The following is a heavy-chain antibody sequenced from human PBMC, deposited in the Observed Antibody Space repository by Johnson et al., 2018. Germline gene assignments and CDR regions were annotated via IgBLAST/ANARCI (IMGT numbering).Heavy chain of an antibody. CDR3: ARDLPVQQWLAYYYYYGMDV. J-gene: IGHJ6*02. CDR2: INWNGGST. Sequence: EVQLLESGGGVVRPGGSLRLSCVASGFTFDDYGMSWVRQAPGKGLEWVSGINWNGGSTGYADSVKGRFTISRDNAKKSLYLQMNSLRAEDTAVYCCARDLPVQQWLAYYYYYGMDVWGQGTTVTVSS. V-gene: IGHV3-20*04. CDR1: GFTFDDYG. D-gene: IGHD6-19*01.